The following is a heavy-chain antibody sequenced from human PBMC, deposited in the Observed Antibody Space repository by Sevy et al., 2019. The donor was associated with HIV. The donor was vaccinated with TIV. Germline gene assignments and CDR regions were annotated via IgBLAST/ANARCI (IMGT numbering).Heavy chain of an antibody. Sequence: GGSLRLSCAASGFTFSSYAMSWVRQAPGKGLEWVSAISGSGGSTYYADSVKGRFTISRDNSKNMLYLQMNSLRAEDTAVYYCAKLQYYYDSSGYWQVVYFDYWGQGTLVTVSS. CDR1: GFTFSSYA. D-gene: IGHD3-22*01. CDR2: ISGSGGST. V-gene: IGHV3-23*01. CDR3: AKLQYYYDSSGYWQVVYFDY. J-gene: IGHJ4*02.